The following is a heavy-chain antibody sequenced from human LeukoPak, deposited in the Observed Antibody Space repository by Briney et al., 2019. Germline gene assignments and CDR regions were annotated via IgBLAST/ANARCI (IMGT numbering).Heavy chain of an antibody. Sequence: ASVRVSCKASGGTFSSYAISWVRQAPGQGLEWMGRIIPILGIANYAQKFQGRVTITADKSTSTAYMELSSLRSEDTAVYYCARARHGRHYYDSSGYSSWGQGTLVTVSS. J-gene: IGHJ5*02. CDR1: GGTFSSYA. CDR3: ARARHGRHYYDSSGYSS. V-gene: IGHV1-69*04. D-gene: IGHD3-22*01. CDR2: IIPILGIA.